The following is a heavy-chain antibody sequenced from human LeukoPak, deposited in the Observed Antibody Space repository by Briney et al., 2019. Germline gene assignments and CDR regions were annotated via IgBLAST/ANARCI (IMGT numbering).Heavy chain of an antibody. J-gene: IGHJ4*02. V-gene: IGHV3-21*01. D-gene: IGHD5-12*01. CDR3: SRAVVGSGYDYFDY. CDR1: GFTFSNYN. Sequence: GGSLRLSCAASGFTFSNYNMNWVRQAPGKGLEWVSFISSGGSYIYYTDSVKGRFTISRDNAKNSLFLQMNSLRAEDTAVYFCSRAVVGSGYDYFDYWGQGTLVTVSS. CDR2: ISSGGSYI.